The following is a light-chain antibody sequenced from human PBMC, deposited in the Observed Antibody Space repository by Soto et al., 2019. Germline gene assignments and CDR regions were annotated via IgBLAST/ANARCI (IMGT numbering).Light chain of an antibody. CDR2: AAS. J-gene: IGKJ4*01. CDR3: QQASSFPLT. CDR1: EGISTW. Sequence: DIQMTQSPSSVAASVGDTVTITCRASEGISTWLAWYQQKPRKAPTLLIYAASSLHSGVPSRFSGSGFGADFTLTITSLQPEDCGTYYCQQASSFPLTFGGGTTVDI. V-gene: IGKV1-12*01.